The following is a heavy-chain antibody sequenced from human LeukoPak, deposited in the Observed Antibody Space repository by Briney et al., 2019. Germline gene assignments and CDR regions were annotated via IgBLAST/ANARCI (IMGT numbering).Heavy chain of an antibody. V-gene: IGHV3-23*01. CDR3: AKAGKMVRGVIGWFDP. J-gene: IGHJ5*02. CDR1: GFTFSSYA. Sequence: GGSLRLSCAASGFTFSSYAMSWVRQAPGKGLERVSAISGSGGSTYYADSVKGRFTISRDNSKNTLYLQMNSLRAEDTAVYYCAKAGKMVRGVIGWFDPWGQGTLVTVSS. D-gene: IGHD3-10*01. CDR2: ISGSGGST.